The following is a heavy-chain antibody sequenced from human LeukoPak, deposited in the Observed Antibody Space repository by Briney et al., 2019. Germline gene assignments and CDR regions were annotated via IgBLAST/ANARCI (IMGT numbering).Heavy chain of an antibody. CDR1: GDNVSSHSAA. CDR3: ARDRTGGPLFDY. D-gene: IGHD4-23*01. Sequence: SETLSLTFAISGDNVSSHSAAWHWIRQSPSRGLEWLGRTYYRSKWYNDYAVSVKSRITINPDTSKNQFSLQLNSVTPEDTAVYYCARDRTGGPLFDYWGQGTLVTVSS. CDR2: TYYRSKWYN. V-gene: IGHV6-1*01. J-gene: IGHJ4*02.